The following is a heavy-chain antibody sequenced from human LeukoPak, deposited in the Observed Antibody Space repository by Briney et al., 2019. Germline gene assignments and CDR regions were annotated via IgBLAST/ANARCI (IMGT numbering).Heavy chain of an antibody. CDR1: GYTFTTYN. J-gene: IGHJ3*02. D-gene: IGHD4-17*01. CDR3: ARGSTVTIRLSDAFDI. CDR2: ISAYNGNT. Sequence: AASVKVSCKASGYTFTTYNINWVRQAPGQGLEWVGWISAYNGNTNYAQKLQGRVTMTTDTSTSTAYMELRSLRSDDTAVYYCARGSTVTIRLSDAFDIWGQGTMVTVSS. V-gene: IGHV1-18*01.